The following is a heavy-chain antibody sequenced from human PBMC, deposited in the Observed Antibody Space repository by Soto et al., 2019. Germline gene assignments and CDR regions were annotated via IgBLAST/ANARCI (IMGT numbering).Heavy chain of an antibody. CDR1: GSSISSGGYY. CDR3: ARDSKSSIAALDAFDI. V-gene: IGHV4-31*03. J-gene: IGHJ3*02. CDR2: IYYSGST. Sequence: PSETLSLTCTVSGSSISSGGYYWSWIRQHPGKGLEWNGYIYYSGSTYYNPSLKSRVTISVDTSKNQFSLKLSSVTAADTAVYYCARDSKSSIAALDAFDIWGEGTMVAVSS. D-gene: IGHD6-6*01.